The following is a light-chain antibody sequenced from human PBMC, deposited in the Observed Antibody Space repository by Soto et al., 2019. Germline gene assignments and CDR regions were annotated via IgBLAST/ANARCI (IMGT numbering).Light chain of an antibody. CDR3: STWDDNLSVV. V-gene: IGLV1-36*01. J-gene: IGLJ2*01. Sequence: QSVLTQPPSVSEAPRQRVTISCSGSSSNIGKNAVNWYQQLPGEAPRLLIYSNDLRPSRVSDRFSGSKSGTSASLAISGLQSEDEADYHCSTWDDNLSVVFGGGTKLTVL. CDR1: SSNIGKNA. CDR2: SND.